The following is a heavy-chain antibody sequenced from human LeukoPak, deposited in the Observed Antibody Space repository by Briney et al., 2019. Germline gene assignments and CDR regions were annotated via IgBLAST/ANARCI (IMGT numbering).Heavy chain of an antibody. D-gene: IGHD4-17*01. CDR3: ARDHEKIVSDYGRGGDAFDI. V-gene: IGHV4-39*07. Sequence: SETLSLTCTVSGGSISSRNYYWGWTRQPPGKGLEWIGSIYYSGSTYYNPSLKSRVTISVDTSKNQFSLKLSSVTAADTAVYYCARDHEKIVSDYGRGGDAFDIWGQGTMVTVSS. J-gene: IGHJ3*02. CDR2: IYYSGST. CDR1: GGSISSRNYY.